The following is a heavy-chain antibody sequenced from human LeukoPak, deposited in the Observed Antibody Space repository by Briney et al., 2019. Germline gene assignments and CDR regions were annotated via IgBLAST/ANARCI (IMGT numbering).Heavy chain of an antibody. Sequence: GRSLRLSCAASGFTFSSHGMHWVRQAPGKGLEWVALIWYDGSKKNYADSVKGRFTISRDDSKSTLYLQINSLRAEDTAVYYCAKDLSYGSNWFDPWGQGTLVTVSS. CDR3: AKDLSYGSNWFDP. CDR2: IWYDGSKK. D-gene: IGHD5-18*01. J-gene: IGHJ5*02. CDR1: GFTFSSHG. V-gene: IGHV3-33*06.